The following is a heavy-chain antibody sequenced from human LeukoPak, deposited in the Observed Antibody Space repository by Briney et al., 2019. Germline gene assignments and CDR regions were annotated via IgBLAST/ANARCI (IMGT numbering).Heavy chain of an antibody. CDR2: FDPEDGET. CDR3: ASHPLRYFDWLYFDY. J-gene: IGHJ4*02. D-gene: IGHD3-9*01. V-gene: IGHV1-24*01. Sequence: ASVKVSCKVSGYTLTELSMHWVRQAPGKGLEWMGGFDPEDGETIYAQKFQGRVTMTEDTSTDTAYMELSSLRSEDTAVYYCASHPLRYFDWLYFDYWGQGTLVTVSS. CDR1: GYTLTELS.